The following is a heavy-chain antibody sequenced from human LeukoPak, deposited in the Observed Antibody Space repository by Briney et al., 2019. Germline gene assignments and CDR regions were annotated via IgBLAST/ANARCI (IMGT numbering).Heavy chain of an antibody. CDR2: IYHSGST. Sequence: SETLSLTCAVSGGSISSSNWWSWVRQPPGKGLEWIGEIYHSGSTNYNPSLKSRVTISVDKSKNQFSLKLSSVTAADTAVYYCARRGAVAGTGSEYYFDYWGQGTLVTVPS. V-gene: IGHV4-4*02. CDR1: GGSISSSNW. CDR3: ARRGAVAGTGSEYYFDY. D-gene: IGHD6-19*01. J-gene: IGHJ4*02.